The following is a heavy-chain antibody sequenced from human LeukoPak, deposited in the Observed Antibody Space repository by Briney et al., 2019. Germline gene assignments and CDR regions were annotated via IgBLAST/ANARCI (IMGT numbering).Heavy chain of an antibody. CDR3: ARRAAALDS. J-gene: IGHJ4*02. CDR1: GASISRYY. Sequence: SGPGLVKPSETLSLTCNVSGASISRYYWSWIRQPPGKGLEWIGYFHHSGNTNYSPSLSSRITMSVDTSKNQFSLRLNSVTAADTAIYYCARRAAALDSWGQGTLVTVSS. V-gene: IGHV4-59*12. CDR2: FHHSGNT. D-gene: IGHD6-13*01.